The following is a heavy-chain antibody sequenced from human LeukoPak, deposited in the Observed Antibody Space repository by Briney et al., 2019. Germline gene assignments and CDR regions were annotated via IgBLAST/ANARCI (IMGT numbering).Heavy chain of an antibody. V-gene: IGHV4-34*01. D-gene: IGHD3-9*01. CDR1: GGSFSGYY. CDR2: INHSGST. J-gene: IGHJ4*02. CDR3: ARGLVGSEADILAGYYRYFDY. Sequence: SETLSLTCAVYGGSFSGYYWSWIRQPPGKGLEWIGEINHSGSTNYNPSLKSRVTISVDTSKNQFSLQLRSVTAADTAVHYCARGLVGSEADILAGYYRYFDYWGQGTLVTVSS.